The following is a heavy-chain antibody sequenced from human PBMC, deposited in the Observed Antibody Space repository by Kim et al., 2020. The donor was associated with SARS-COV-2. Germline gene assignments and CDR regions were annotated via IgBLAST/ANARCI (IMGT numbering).Heavy chain of an antibody. CDR2: IWHDGSNK. Sequence: GGSLRLSCEASGFTFSTHGMHWVRQAPGKGLEWVAVIWHDGSNKIYADSVKGRFIISRDNSRNTLYLEINSLTIEDTAVYYCARDPPGGGTHFLYWGQGTLVTVSS. CDR3: ARDPPGGGTHFLY. CDR1: GFTFSTHG. D-gene: IGHD3-10*01. J-gene: IGHJ4*02. V-gene: IGHV3-33*08.